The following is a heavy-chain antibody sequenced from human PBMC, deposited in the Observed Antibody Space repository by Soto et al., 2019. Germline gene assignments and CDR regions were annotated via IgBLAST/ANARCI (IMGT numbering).Heavy chain of an antibody. J-gene: IGHJ4*02. CDR2: ISPWKGNT. V-gene: IGHV1-18*04. CDR1: GYNFMPYG. D-gene: IGHD3-10*01. Sequence: ASVKVSCKASGYNFMPYGVNWVRQAPGQGLEWMGWISPWKGNTNYAQSFQGRVTMTTDTSTSTAYMELRILTSDDTAVYYCARDLDPSGSYYTDYWGPGTLVTVSS. CDR3: ARDLDPSGSYYTDY.